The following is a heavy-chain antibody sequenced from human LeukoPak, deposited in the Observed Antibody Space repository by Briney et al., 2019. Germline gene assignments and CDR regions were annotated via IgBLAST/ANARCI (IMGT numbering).Heavy chain of an antibody. CDR2: ISWNSGSI. V-gene: IGHV3-9*01. J-gene: IGHJ5*02. CDR1: GFTFDDYA. CDR3: AKDLVATIRGWFDP. Sequence: GRSLRLSCAASGFTFDDYAMHWVRQAPGKGLEWVSGISWNSGSIGYADSVKGRFTISRDSAKNSLYLQMNSLRAEDTALYYCAKDLVATIRGWFDPWGQGTLVTVSS. D-gene: IGHD5-12*01.